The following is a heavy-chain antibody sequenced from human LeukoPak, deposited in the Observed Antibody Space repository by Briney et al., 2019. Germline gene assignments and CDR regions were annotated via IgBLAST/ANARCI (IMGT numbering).Heavy chain of an antibody. J-gene: IGHJ6*03. CDR2: IYSTGST. Sequence: SETLSLTCTVSGGSISRSTNYWGWIRQPPGKGLEWIGSIYSTGSTKYNPSLKSRVTISVDTSKNQFSLKLSSVTAADTAVYYCARADYSSTWSHDYYYMDVWGKGTTVTVSS. V-gene: IGHV4-39*07. D-gene: IGHD6-13*01. CDR3: ARADYSSTWSHDYYYMDV. CDR1: GGSISRSTNY.